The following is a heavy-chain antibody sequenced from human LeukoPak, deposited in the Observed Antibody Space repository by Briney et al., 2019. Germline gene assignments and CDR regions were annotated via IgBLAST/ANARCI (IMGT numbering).Heavy chain of an antibody. V-gene: IGHV1-18*01. Sequence: SVKVSCKASGYTFTSYGIGWVRQAPGQGLEWMGWISGNNDNTNYAQKIQGRVTMTTDTSTSTAYMELRSLRSDDTAVYYCARDGYFDYWGQGTLVTVSS. CDR3: ARDGYFDY. J-gene: IGHJ4*02. CDR2: ISGNNDNT. CDR1: GYTFTSYG.